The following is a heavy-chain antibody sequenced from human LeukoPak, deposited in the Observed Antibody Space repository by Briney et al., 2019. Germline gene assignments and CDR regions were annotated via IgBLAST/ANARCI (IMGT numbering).Heavy chain of an antibody. CDR3: AKPHPEIAVAGTGSHPDY. D-gene: IGHD6-19*01. Sequence: GGSLRLSCTASGFTFSDYYMTWIRQTPGKGLEWVSFISSGGSTINYADSVKGRFTISRDNAKNSLYLQMNSLRAEDTAVYYCAKPHPEIAVAGTGSHPDYWGQGTLVTVSS. CDR1: GFTFSDYY. V-gene: IGHV3-11*01. J-gene: IGHJ4*02. CDR2: ISSGGSTI.